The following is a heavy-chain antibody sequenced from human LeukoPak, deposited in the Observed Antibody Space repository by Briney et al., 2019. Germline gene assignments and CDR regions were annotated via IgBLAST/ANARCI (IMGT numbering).Heavy chain of an antibody. D-gene: IGHD1-26*01. V-gene: IGHV3-64*01. CDR1: GFTFSNFA. CDR3: ASIGLP. J-gene: IGHJ4*02. CDR2: ISGDGRST. Sequence: GGSLRLSCAASGFTFSNFAMDWVRQAPGKGLEYVSAISGDGRSTYYANSVKGRFTISRDNSKSTLYLQMGSLRVEDMAVYYCASIGLPWGQGTLVTVSS.